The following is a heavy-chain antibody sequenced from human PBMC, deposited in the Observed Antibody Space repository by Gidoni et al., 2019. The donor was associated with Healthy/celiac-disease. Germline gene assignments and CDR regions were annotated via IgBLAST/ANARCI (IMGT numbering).Heavy chain of an antibody. CDR3: ARAMGVVVTAAYFDY. CDR1: GGSFSGYY. V-gene: IGHV4-34*01. CDR2: INHSGST. D-gene: IGHD2-21*02. J-gene: IGHJ4*02. Sequence: QVQLQQCGAGLLKPSETLSLTCAVYGGSFSGYYWSWIRPPPGQGREWSGEINHSGSTNYNPSLKSRVSISVDTAKNQFSLKLSSVTAADTAVYYCARAMGVVVTAAYFDYWGQGTLVTVSS.